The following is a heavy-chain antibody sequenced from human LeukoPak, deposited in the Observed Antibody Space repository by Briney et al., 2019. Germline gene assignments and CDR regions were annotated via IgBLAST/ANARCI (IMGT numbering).Heavy chain of an antibody. V-gene: IGHV3-20*04. Sequence: GGSLRLSCAASGFTFDDYGMSWVRQAPGKGLEWVSGINWNGGSTGYADSVKGRFTISRDNSKNTVFLQMNSLRTDDTAVYYCGREQSGYYVHAFEPWGQGTLVTVSS. J-gene: IGHJ5*02. CDR2: INWNGGST. CDR3: GREQSGYYVHAFEP. D-gene: IGHD3-3*01. CDR1: GFTFDDYG.